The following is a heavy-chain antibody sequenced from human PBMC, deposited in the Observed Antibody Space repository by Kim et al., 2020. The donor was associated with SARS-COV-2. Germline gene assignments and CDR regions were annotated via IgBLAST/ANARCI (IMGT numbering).Heavy chain of an antibody. CDR2: IYYSGYT. CDR3: ASSYYDSSAYYLYISY. D-gene: IGHD3-22*01. CDR1: GGSISSNNFY. V-gene: IGHV4-39*01. J-gene: IGHJ4*02. Sequence: SETLSLICTVSGGSISSNNFYWGWFRQPPGKGLEWIGSIYYSGYTYYNPSLKSRVSMSVDTSKNQFSLKLSSVTAADTAVYYCASSYYDSSAYYLYISYWGQGTLVTVSS.